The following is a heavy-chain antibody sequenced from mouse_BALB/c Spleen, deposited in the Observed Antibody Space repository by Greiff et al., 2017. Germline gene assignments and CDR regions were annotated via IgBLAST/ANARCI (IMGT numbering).Heavy chain of an antibody. Sequence: EVQLQESGGGLVQPGGSLRLSCATSGFTFTDYYMSWVRQPPGKALEWLGFIRNKANGYTTEYSASVKGRFTISRDNSQSILYLQMNTLRAEDSATYYCARDTGDYGSPYYFDYWGQGTTLTVSS. V-gene: IGHV7-3*02. D-gene: IGHD1-1*01. CDR2: IRNKANGYTT. CDR1: GFTFTDYY. CDR3: ARDTGDYGSPYYFDY. J-gene: IGHJ2*01.